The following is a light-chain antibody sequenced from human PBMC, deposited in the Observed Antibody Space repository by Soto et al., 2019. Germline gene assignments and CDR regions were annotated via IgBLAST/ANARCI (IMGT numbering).Light chain of an antibody. CDR3: QHYNNWPPWT. CDR1: QSVSTN. V-gene: IGKV3-15*01. Sequence: EVVMTQTPAILSVSPGERVTLSCRASQSVSTNLAWYRQKPGQAPRLLMYGASTRATGIPARFSGRGSGTEFTLTISSLQSEDFAVYYCQHYNNWPPWTFGQGTKVEIK. J-gene: IGKJ1*01. CDR2: GAS.